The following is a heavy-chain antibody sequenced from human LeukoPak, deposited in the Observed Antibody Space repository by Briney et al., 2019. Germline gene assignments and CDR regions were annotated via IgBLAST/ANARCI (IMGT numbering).Heavy chain of an antibody. Sequence: GGSLRLSCVASGFTFRSYAMSWVRQAPGKGLEWVSAIGGSGGSTNFADSVKGRFTISRDSSKNTLYLQMNSLRVENTAVYYCARDPPAVTTNTYAWGQGTLVTVSS. CDR3: ARDPPAVTTNTYA. CDR2: IGGSGGST. D-gene: IGHD3-3*01. CDR1: GFTFRSYA. V-gene: IGHV3-23*01. J-gene: IGHJ5*02.